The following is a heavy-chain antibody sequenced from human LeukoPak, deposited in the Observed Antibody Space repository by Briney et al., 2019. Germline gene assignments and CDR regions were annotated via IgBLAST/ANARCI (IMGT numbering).Heavy chain of an antibody. CDR2: IYSGGST. V-gene: IGHV3-53*01. Sequence: GGSLRLSCAASGFTVSSNYMSWVRQAPGKGLEWVSVIYSGGSTYYADSVKGRFTISRDNSKNTLYLQMNSLRAEDTAVYYCAKTGRHIAVAYYFDYWGQGTLVTVSS. CDR1: GFTVSSNY. D-gene: IGHD6-19*01. CDR3: AKTGRHIAVAYYFDY. J-gene: IGHJ4*02.